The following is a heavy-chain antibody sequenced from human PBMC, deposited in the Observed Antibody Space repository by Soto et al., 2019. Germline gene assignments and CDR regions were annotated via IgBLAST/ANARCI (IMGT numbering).Heavy chain of an antibody. D-gene: IGHD2-8*01. V-gene: IGHV4-59*08. Sequence: PSGTLSITRTASGGSISSSYWSWIWQPPGKGLEWIGYIYYSGSTNYNPSLKSRVTISVDTSKNQFSLKLSSVTAADTAVYYCARQEWYRNWFDPWGQGTLVTVSS. CDR2: IYYSGST. CDR3: ARQEWYRNWFDP. J-gene: IGHJ5*02. CDR1: GGSISSSY.